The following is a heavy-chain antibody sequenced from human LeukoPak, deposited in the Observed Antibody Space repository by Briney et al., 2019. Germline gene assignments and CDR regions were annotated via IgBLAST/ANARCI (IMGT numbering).Heavy chain of an antibody. D-gene: IGHD3-22*01. Sequence: GGSLRLSCAASGFTFSSYAMSWVRQAPGKGLEWVSTISGSVVNTYYADSVKGRFTISRDISKNTLYLQMNSLRAEDTAIYYCAKANDTSGCTYWGQGTLVTVPS. V-gene: IGHV3-23*01. CDR2: ISGSVVNT. CDR3: AKANDTSGCTY. J-gene: IGHJ4*02. CDR1: GFTFSSYA.